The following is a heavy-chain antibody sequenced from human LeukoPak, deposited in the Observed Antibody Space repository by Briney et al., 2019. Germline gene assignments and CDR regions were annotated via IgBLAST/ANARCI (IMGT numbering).Heavy chain of an antibody. CDR1: GFTFSSYA. J-gene: IGHJ1*01. CDR2: ISGSGGST. Sequence: GGSLRLSCAASGFTFSSYAMSWVRQAPGKGLEWVSAISGSGGSTYYADSVKGRFTISRDNSKNTLYLQMNSLRAEDTAVYYCAKDLLRHTVVDVTEYFQHWGQGTLVTVSS. CDR3: AKDLLRHTVVDVTEYFQH. V-gene: IGHV3-23*01. D-gene: IGHD2-15*01.